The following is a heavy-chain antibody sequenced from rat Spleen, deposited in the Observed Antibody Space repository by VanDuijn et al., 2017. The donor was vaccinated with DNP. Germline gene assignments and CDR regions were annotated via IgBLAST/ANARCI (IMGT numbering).Heavy chain of an antibody. V-gene: IGHV5-20*01. J-gene: IGHJ4*01. CDR2: ISYDGGST. CDR1: GFTFSNYG. Sequence: EVQLVESGGGLVQPGRSMKLSCAASGFTFSNYGMAWVRQAPKKGLEWVAYISYDGGSTYYRDPVKGRFTISRDNAKSTLYLQMDSLRSEDTATYYCTMRFMDAWGQGASVTVSS. CDR3: TMRFMDA.